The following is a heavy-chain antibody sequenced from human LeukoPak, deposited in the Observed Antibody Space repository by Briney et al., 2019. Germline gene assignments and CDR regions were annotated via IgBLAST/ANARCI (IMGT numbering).Heavy chain of an antibody. CDR2: IIPIFGTA. V-gene: IGHV1-69*13. D-gene: IGHD6-19*01. CDR3: ALGIAVAGTGNWVDP. Sequence: SVTVSCTASGGTFSSYAISWVRQAPGQGLEWMGGIIPIFGTANYAQKFQGRVTITADESTSTAYMELSSLRSEDTAVYYCALGIAVAGTGNWVDPWGQGTLVTVSS. CDR1: GGTFSSYA. J-gene: IGHJ5*02.